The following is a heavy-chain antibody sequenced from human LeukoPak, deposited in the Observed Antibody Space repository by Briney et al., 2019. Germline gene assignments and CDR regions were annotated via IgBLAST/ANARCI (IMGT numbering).Heavy chain of an antibody. D-gene: IGHD6-19*01. Sequence: SETLSLTCTVSGGSISSSSYYWGWIRQPPGKGLEWIGSIYYSGSTHYNPSLKSRVTISVDTPKNQFSLKLSSMTAADTAIYYCSRQRNGGSGWYSLSFDYWGQGTLVTVSS. CDR2: IYYSGST. V-gene: IGHV4-39*01. CDR1: GGSISSSSYY. J-gene: IGHJ4*02. CDR3: SRQRNGGSGWYSLSFDY.